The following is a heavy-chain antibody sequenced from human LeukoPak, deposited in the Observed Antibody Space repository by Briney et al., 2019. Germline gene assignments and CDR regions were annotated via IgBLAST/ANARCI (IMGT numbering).Heavy chain of an antibody. CDR2: IYSGGST. Sequence: GGSLRLSCAAPGFTVSSNYMSWVRQAPGKGLEWVSVIYSGGSTYYADSVKGRFTISRDNSKNTLYLQMNSLRAEDTAVYYCARAGAARPPYCYYDMDVWGKGTTVTVSS. CDR3: ARAGAARPPYCYYDMDV. CDR1: GFTVSSNY. V-gene: IGHV3-53*01. J-gene: IGHJ6*03. D-gene: IGHD6-6*01.